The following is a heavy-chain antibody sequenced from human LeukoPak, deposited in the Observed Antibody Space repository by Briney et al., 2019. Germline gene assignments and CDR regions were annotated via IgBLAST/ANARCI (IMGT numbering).Heavy chain of an antibody. V-gene: IGHV4-38-2*01. CDR3: ARHLLVATGYMDV. Sequence: TSETLSLTCAVSRYSISSGYYWGWIRQPPGKGLEWIGSIYHNGGTYYNPSLKSRVTISVDTSKNQFSLRLSSVTAADTAVYYCARHLLVATGYMDVWGKGTTVTVSS. CDR2: IYHNGGT. D-gene: IGHD2-2*01. CDR1: RYSISSGYY. J-gene: IGHJ6*03.